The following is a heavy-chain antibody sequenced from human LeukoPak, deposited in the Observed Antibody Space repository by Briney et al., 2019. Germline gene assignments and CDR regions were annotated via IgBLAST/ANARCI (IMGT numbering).Heavy chain of an antibody. Sequence: GGSLRLSCAAPGFTFSSYAMSWVRQAPGKGLEWVSAISGSGGSTYYADSVKGRFTISRDNSKNTLYLQMNSLRAEDTAVYYCAKDSRDYDYVWGSYRPWVWGQGTLVTVSS. CDR1: GFTFSSYA. J-gene: IGHJ4*02. CDR3: AKDSRDYDYVWGSYRPWV. V-gene: IGHV3-23*01. CDR2: ISGSGGST. D-gene: IGHD3-16*02.